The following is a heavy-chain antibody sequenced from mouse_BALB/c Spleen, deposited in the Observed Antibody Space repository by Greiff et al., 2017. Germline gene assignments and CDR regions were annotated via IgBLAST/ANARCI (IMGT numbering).Heavy chain of an antibody. J-gene: IGHJ4*01. CDR3: ARHIVYYGNSGAMDY. D-gene: IGHD2-1*01. V-gene: IGHV5-6-2*01. Sequence: EVKLMESGGGLVKLGGSLKLSCAASGFTFSSYYMSWVRQTPEKRLELVAAINSNGGSTYYPDTVKGRFTISRDNAKNTLYLQMSSLKSEDTALYYCARHIVYYGNSGAMDYWGQGTSVTVSS. CDR2: INSNGGST. CDR1: GFTFSSYY.